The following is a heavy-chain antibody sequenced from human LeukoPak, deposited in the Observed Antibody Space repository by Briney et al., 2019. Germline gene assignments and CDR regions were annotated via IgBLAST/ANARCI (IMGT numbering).Heavy chain of an antibody. V-gene: IGHV3-21*04. CDR3: AREGSFRGYSYGYFDY. D-gene: IGHD5-18*01. J-gene: IGHJ4*02. CDR1: GFTFTTYS. Sequence: PGGSLRLSCEASGFTFTTYSMTWVRQAPGKGLEWVSIISSGSSAIFSADALKGRFTISRDDAKNLLYLDMNSLRAGDTAVYYCAREGSFRGYSYGYFDYWGQGTLVTVSS. CDR2: ISSGSSAI.